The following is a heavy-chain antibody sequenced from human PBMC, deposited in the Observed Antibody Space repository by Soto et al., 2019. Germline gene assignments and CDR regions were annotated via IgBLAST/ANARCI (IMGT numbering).Heavy chain of an antibody. CDR1: GFTFSSYS. D-gene: IGHD1-1*01. CDR2: ISSSSSTI. J-gene: IGHJ4*02. CDR3: ARAQLSRRAEGGRYYFDY. Sequence: GGSLRLSCAASGFTFSSYSMNWVRQAPGKGLEWVSYISSSSSTIYYADSVKGRFTISRDNAKNSLYLQMNSLRAEDTAVYYCARAQLSRRAEGGRYYFDYWGQGTLVTVSS. V-gene: IGHV3-48*01.